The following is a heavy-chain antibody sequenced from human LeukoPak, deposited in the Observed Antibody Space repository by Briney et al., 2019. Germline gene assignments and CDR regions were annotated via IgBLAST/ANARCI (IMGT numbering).Heavy chain of an antibody. J-gene: IGHJ4*02. CDR2: IYTTGNT. D-gene: IGHD3-16*01. V-gene: IGHV4-4*07. CDR1: SGSINSYF. CDR3: ARHGYTASHYFLDY. Sequence: PSETLSFTCTVSSGSINSYFWGWVRQPAGRGLEWIGRIYTTGNTHYNPSLKSRLTMSIDTSKRQFSLNLRSVTAADTAIYYCARHGYTASHYFLDYWSQGTLVTVSS.